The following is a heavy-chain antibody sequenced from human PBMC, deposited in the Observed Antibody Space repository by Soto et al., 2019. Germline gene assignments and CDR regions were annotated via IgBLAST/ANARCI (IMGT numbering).Heavy chain of an antibody. CDR2: IWYDGSNK. CDR3: ARQTQPVVAATRRAEYFQH. CDR1: GFTFSSYG. J-gene: IGHJ1*01. Sequence: GGSLRLSCAASGFTFSSYGMHWVRQAPGKGLEWVAVIWYDGSNKYYADSVKGRFTISRDNSKNTLYLQMNSLRAEDTAVYYCARQTQPVVAATRRAEYFQHWGQGTLVTVSS. V-gene: IGHV3-33*01. D-gene: IGHD2-15*01.